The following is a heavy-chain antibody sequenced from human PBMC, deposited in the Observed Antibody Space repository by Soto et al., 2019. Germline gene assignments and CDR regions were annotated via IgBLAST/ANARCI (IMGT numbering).Heavy chain of an antibody. V-gene: IGHV3-30*18. J-gene: IGHJ4*02. CDR2: ISYDGSNK. CDR3: AKEHSGYDFQEVLSY. Sequence: GGSLRLSCAASGFTFSSYGMHWVRQAPGKGLEWVAVISYDGSNKYYADSVKGRFTISRDNSKNTLYLQMNSLRAEDTAVYYCAKEHSGYDFQEVLSYWGQGTLVTVSS. CDR1: GFTFSSYG. D-gene: IGHD5-12*01.